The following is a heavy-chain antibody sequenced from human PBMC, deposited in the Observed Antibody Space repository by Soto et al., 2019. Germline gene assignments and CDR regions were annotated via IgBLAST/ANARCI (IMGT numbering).Heavy chain of an antibody. CDR2: INHSGST. CDR3: ANTYYNFWSGFYRGYYFDY. D-gene: IGHD3-3*01. J-gene: IGHJ4*02. V-gene: IGHV4-34*01. CDR1: GGSFSGYY. Sequence: QVHLQQWGAGLLKPSETLSLTCAVYGGSFSGYYWSWIRQPPGKGLEWIGEINHSGSTNYNPSLKSRVTTSVDTSKNQFSLKLSSVTAADTAVYFCANTYYNFWSGFYRGYYFDYWGQGTLVSVSS.